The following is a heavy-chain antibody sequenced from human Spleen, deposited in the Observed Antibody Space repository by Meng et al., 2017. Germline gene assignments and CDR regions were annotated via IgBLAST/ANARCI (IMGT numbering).Heavy chain of an antibody. Sequence: QGQAVHSGGEVKKPGASVKVPCKPSGYNFPDYWLHWVRRAPGQGLEWMGRIDPKSGDTHYAQRFQGRVTMTGDTSISTAYMELSGLRSDDTAMYYCARDEDISAAGKLFGDYWGQGTLVTVSS. V-gene: IGHV1-2*06. CDR3: ARDEDISAAGKLFGDY. CDR1: GYNFPDYW. J-gene: IGHJ4*02. CDR2: IDPKSGDT. D-gene: IGHD6-13*01.